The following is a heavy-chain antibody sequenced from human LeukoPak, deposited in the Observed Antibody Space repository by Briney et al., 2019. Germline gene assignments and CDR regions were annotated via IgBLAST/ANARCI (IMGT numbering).Heavy chain of an antibody. Sequence: GGSLRLSCAVSGFNFRTYNMNWIRQAPGKGLEWVSSISSSSSYIYYADSVKGRFTISRDNAKNSLYLQMTSLRAEDTAVYYCVYGDFVRTVNYFDYWGQGTLVTVSS. D-gene: IGHD4-17*01. CDR2: ISSSSSYI. CDR1: GFNFRTYN. V-gene: IGHV3-21*01. J-gene: IGHJ4*02. CDR3: VYGDFVRTVNYFDY.